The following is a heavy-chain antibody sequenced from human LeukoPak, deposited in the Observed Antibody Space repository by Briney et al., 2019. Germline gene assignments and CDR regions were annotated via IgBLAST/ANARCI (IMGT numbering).Heavy chain of an antibody. CDR1: GYTFTGYY. CDR2: INPNSGGT. V-gene: IGHV1-2*02. Sequence: ASVKGSCKASGYTFTGYYMHWVRQAPGQGLEWMGWINPNSGGTNYAQKFQGRVTMTRDTSISTAYMELSRLRSDDTAVYYCARGPHDFWSGFWFDPWGQGTLVTVSS. D-gene: IGHD3-3*01. CDR3: ARGPHDFWSGFWFDP. J-gene: IGHJ5*02.